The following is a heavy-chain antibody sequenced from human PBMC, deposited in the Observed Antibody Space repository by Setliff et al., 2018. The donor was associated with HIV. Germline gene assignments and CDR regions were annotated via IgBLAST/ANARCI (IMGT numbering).Heavy chain of an antibody. CDR1: GYTFIDYI. CDR3: ARQFSNSFDS. V-gene: IGHV1-2*02. Sequence: ASVMVSCKASGYTFIDYIIHWVRQAPGQGPEWMGWISPYDLSERTSQRFRGRVSMTRDTSINAAYLDLSGLTSDDTAFYYCARQFSNSFDSWGQGTLVTVSS. J-gene: IGHJ4*02. CDR2: ISPYDLSE. D-gene: IGHD7-27*01.